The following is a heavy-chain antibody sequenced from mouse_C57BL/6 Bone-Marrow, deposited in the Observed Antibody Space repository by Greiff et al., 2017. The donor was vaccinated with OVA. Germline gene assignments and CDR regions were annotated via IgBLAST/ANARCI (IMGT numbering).Heavy chain of an antibody. D-gene: IGHD1-1*01. J-gene: IGHJ2*01. V-gene: IGHV1-7*01. Sequence: VQRVESGAELAKPGASVKLSCKASGYTFTSYWMHWVKQRPGQGLEWIGYINPSSGYTKYNQKFKDKATLTADKSSSTAYMQLGSLTYEDSAVYYCARITTVVADYWGQGTTLTVSS. CDR3: ARITTVVADY. CDR2: INPSSGYT. CDR1: GYTFTSYW.